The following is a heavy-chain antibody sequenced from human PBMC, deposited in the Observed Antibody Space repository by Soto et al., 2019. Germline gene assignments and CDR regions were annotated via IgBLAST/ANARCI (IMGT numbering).Heavy chain of an antibody. CDR2: MNPNSGNT. D-gene: IGHD2-15*01. CDR3: ARGAREDIVVVVAATPDYYYYMDV. CDR1: GYTFTSYD. V-gene: IGHV1-8*01. Sequence: RASVKVSCKASGYTFTSYDINWVRQATEQGLEWMGWMNPNSGNTGYAQKFQGRVTMTRNTSISTAYMELSSLRSEDTAVYYCARGAREDIVVVVAATPDYYYYMDVWGKGTTVTVSS. J-gene: IGHJ6*03.